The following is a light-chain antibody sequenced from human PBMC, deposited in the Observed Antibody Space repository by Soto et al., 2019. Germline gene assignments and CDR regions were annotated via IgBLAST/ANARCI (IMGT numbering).Light chain of an antibody. J-gene: IGKJ2*01. CDR2: GAS. Sequence: EIVMTQSPATLSVSPGERATLSCRASRSVSSNLAWYQQKPGQAPRLLMYGASTRATGIPARFSGSGSGTEFTLTISSRQSEDFAVYCCQQYNNWPPYTFGQGTKLEIK. V-gene: IGKV3-15*01. CDR1: RSVSSN. CDR3: QQYNNWPPYT.